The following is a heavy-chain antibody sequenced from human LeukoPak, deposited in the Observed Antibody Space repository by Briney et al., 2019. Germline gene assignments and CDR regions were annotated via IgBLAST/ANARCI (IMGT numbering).Heavy chain of an antibody. V-gene: IGHV1-2*06. CDR3: VLIRGVKKGLFDY. Sequence: ASVKVSCKASGGTFSSYAISWVRQAPGQGLEWMGRINPNSGGTNYAQKFQGRVTMTRDTSISTAYMELSRLRSDDTAVYYCVLIRGVKKGLFDYWGQGTLVTVSS. CDR2: INPNSGGT. CDR1: GGTFSSYA. D-gene: IGHD3-10*01. J-gene: IGHJ4*02.